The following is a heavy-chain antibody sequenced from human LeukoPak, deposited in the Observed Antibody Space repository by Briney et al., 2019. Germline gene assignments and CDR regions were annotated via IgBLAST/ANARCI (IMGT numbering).Heavy chain of an antibody. D-gene: IGHD2-2*01. CDR1: GFTFSSYS. CDR3: ARYCSSTSCYPTAPSDY. CDR2: ISSSSSYI. V-gene: IGHV3-21*01. J-gene: IGHJ4*02. Sequence: GGALRLSCAASGFTFSSYSMNWVRQAPGKGLEWVSSISSSSSYIYYADSVKGRFTISRDNAKNSLYLQMNSLRAEDTAVYYCARYCSSTSCYPTAPSDYWGQGTLVTVSS.